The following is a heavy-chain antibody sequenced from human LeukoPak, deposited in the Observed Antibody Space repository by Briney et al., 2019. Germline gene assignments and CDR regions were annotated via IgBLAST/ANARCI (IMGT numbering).Heavy chain of an antibody. CDR3: ARLSGPDYYYYMDV. V-gene: IGHV4-39*01. CDR2: IYYSGST. Sequence: SETLSLTCTVSGGSISSSSYYWGWIRQPPGKGLEWIGSIYYSGSTYYNPSLKSRVTISVDTSKNRFSLKLSSVTAADTAVYYCARLSGPDYYYYMDVWGKGTTVTISS. D-gene: IGHD1-26*01. J-gene: IGHJ6*03. CDR1: GGSISSSSYY.